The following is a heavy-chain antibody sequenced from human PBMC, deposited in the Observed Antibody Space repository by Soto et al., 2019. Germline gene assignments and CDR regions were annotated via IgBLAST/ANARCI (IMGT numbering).Heavy chain of an antibody. Sequence: QVQLQESGPGLVKPSQTLSLTCTVSGGSISSGGYYWSWIRQHPGKGLEWIGYIYYSGSTYYNPSRKSRVTISVDTSKNQFSLKLSSVTAADTAVYYCARDRRPYCISTSCVGYYYYGMDVWGQGTTVTVSS. CDR1: GGSISSGGYY. CDR3: ARDRRPYCISTSCVGYYYYGMDV. J-gene: IGHJ6*02. CDR2: IYYSGST. V-gene: IGHV4-31*03. D-gene: IGHD2-2*01.